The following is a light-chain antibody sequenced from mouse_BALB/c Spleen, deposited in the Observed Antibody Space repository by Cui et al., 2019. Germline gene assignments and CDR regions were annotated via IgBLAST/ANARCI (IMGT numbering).Light chain of an antibody. V-gene: IGKV4-80*01. CDR1: PSVSY. J-gene: IGKJ1*01. CDR2: STS. CDR3: HQWSSWT. Sequence: QIVLTQSPAIMSASLGEEITLTCSASPSVSYMHWYQQKSGTSPKLLIYSTSNLASGVPSRFSGSGSGTFYSLTISSVEAEDAADYYCHQWSSWTFGGGTKLEIK.